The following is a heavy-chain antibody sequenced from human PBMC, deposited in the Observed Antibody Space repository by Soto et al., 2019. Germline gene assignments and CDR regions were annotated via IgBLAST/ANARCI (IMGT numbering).Heavy chain of an antibody. D-gene: IGHD6-19*01. J-gene: IGHJ6*01. CDR1: GYTFTSYA. V-gene: IGHV1-3*01. CDR3: ATYGYSSGWHPADFHYGMDV. CDR2: INAGNGNT. Sequence: GASVKVSCKASGYTFTSYAMHWVRQAPGQRLEWMGWINAGNGNTKYSQKLQGRVTITRDTSASTAYMELSSLRSEDTAVYYCATYGYSSGWHPADFHYGMDVWGEGTTVTVSS.